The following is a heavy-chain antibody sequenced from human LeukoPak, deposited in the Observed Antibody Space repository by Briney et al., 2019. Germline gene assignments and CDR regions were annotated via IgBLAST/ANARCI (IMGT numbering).Heavy chain of an antibody. CDR1: GGSISSYY. V-gene: IGHV4-59*01. CDR3: AGEFDGRFDY. J-gene: IGHJ4*02. Sequence: PSETLSLTCTVSGGSISSYYWSRIRQPPGKRLEWIGYFYYGGSTNYNPSLKSRVTISVDTSKNQFSLKLSSVTAADTAVYYCAGEFDGRFDYWGQGTLITVSS. CDR2: FYYGGST.